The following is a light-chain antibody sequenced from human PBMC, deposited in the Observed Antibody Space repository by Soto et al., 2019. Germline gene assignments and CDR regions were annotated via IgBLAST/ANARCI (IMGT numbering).Light chain of an antibody. Sequence: NFLLTQPHSVSESPGKTVTISCTRSSGSIASNSVQWYQQRPGSSPTTVIYEDNQSPSGVPDRFSGSIDSSSNSASLTISGLKTEYEADYYCQSYDSSNHVVFGGGTKLTVL. CDR1: SGSIASNS. CDR3: QSYDSSNHVV. CDR2: EDN. J-gene: IGLJ2*01. V-gene: IGLV6-57*01.